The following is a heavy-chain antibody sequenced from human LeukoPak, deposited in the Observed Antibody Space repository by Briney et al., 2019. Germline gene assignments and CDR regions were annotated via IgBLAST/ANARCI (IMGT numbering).Heavy chain of an antibody. V-gene: IGHV4-59*12. CDR3: ARGYGVVDY. Sequence: SETLSLTCTVSGGSISSYYWSWIRQPPGKGLEWIGYIYYSGTTNYNPSLKSRVTISVDTSKNQFSLKLSSVTAADTAVYYCARGYGVVDYWGQGTLVTVSS. D-gene: IGHD3-22*01. J-gene: IGHJ4*02. CDR2: IYYSGTT. CDR1: GGSISSYY.